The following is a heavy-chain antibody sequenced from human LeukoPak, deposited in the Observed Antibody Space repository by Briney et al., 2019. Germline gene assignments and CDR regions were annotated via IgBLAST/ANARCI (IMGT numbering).Heavy chain of an antibody. CDR2: ISSSGSTI. V-gene: IGHV3-11*01. Sequence: GGSLRLSCAASGFTFSDHYMSWIRQAPGKGLEWVSYISSSGSTIYYADSVKGRFTISRDNAKNSLYLQMNSLRAEDTAVYYCARDLGDDFWSGYPGYYYGMDVWGQGTTVTVSS. J-gene: IGHJ6*02. CDR1: GFTFSDHY. CDR3: ARDLGDDFWSGYPGYYYGMDV. D-gene: IGHD3-3*01.